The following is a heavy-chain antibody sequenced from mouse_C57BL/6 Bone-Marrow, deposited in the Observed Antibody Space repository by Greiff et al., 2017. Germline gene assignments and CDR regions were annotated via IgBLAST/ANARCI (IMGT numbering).Heavy chain of an antibody. J-gene: IGHJ2*01. CDR2: IYPGDGDT. CDR3: ASSVAGYYFYYFGY. Sequence: QVQLQQSGPELVKPGASVKISCKASGYAFSSSWMNWVKQRPGKGLEWIGRIYPGDGDTNYNGKFKGKATLTADKSSSTAYMQLSSLTSEDSAVCCCASSVAGYYFYYFGYWGQGTTLTVSA. V-gene: IGHV1-82*01. CDR1: GYAFSSSW. D-gene: IGHD2-3*01.